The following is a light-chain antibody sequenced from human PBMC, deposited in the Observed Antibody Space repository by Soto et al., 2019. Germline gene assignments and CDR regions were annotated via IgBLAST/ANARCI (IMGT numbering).Light chain of an antibody. V-gene: IGKV2-30*01. J-gene: IGKJ2*01. CDR1: QSLAYIDGNTY. Sequence: EVVMTQSPLSLPVTLGQPASISCRSSQSLAYIDGNTYLTWFHQRPGQSPRRLIYYVSNRDSGVPDRFSGSGSGPDFTLKISRVEAEDAGIYYCMQSTHCPPYTFGQGTKLEIK. CDR2: YVS. CDR3: MQSTHCPPYT.